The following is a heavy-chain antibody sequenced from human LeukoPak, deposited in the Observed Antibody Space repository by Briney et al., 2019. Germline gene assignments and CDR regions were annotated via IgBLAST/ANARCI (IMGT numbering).Heavy chain of an antibody. CDR1: GFTFKNFV. Sequence: QPGGSLRLSCAASGFTFKNFVMTWVRQAPGQGLDWVSAISGNTGATYYADSVKGRFTISRDNSKNTLYLQMNSLRAEDTAVYYCPRKWWENWFDSWGQGALVTVSS. D-gene: IGHD2-15*01. J-gene: IGHJ5*01. CDR3: PRKWWENWFDS. CDR2: ISGNTGAT. V-gene: IGHV3-23*01.